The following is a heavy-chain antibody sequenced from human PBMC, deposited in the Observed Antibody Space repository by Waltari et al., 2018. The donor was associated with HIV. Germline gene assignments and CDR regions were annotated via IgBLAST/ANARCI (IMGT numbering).Heavy chain of an antibody. J-gene: IGHJ6*02. D-gene: IGHD6-6*01. Sequence: QVQLVQSGAEVKKPGASVKVSCKASGYTFTGYYMHWVRQAPGQGLEWMGWSNPNSGGSNYAQRFQGRVTMTRDTSITTAYMELSSLRSDDTAVYYCARAPGRSSAYYYGMDVWGQGTTVTVSS. CDR3: ARAPGRSSAYYYGMDV. CDR2: SNPNSGGS. CDR1: GYTFTGYY. V-gene: IGHV1-2*02.